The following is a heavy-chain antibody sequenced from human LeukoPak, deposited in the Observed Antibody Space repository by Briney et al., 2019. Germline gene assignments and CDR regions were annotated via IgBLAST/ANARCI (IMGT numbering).Heavy chain of an antibody. CDR1: GFTFGSYS. V-gene: IGHV3-21*01. J-gene: IGHJ4*02. CDR2: ISSSSSYI. D-gene: IGHD1-26*01. CDR3: ARDEVGALDY. Sequence: GGSLRLSCAGSGFTFGSYSMNWVRQAPGKGLEWVSSISSSSSYIYYADSVKGRFTISRDNAKNSLYLQMSSLRAEDTAVYYCARDEVGALDYWGQGTLVTVSS.